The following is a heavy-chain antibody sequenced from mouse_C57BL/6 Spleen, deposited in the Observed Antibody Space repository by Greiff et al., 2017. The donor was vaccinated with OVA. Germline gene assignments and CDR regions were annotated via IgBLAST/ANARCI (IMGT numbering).Heavy chain of an antibody. D-gene: IGHD1-1*01. CDR3: AREIITTVVEEGYFDV. CDR2: IYPGSGST. CDR1: GYTFTSYW. V-gene: IGHV1-55*01. Sequence: QVQLQQPGAELVKPGASVKMSCKASGYTFTSYWITWVKQRPGQGLEWIGDIYPGSGSTNYNEKFKSKATLTVDTSSSTAYMQLSSLTSEDSAVYYCAREIITTVVEEGYFDVWGTGTTVTVSS. J-gene: IGHJ1*03.